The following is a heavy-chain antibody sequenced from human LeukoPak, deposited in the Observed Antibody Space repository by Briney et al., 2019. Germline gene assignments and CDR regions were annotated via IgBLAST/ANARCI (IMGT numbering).Heavy chain of an antibody. V-gene: IGHV3-33*01. D-gene: IGHD1-1*01. CDR1: GFTSSTYR. Sequence: GGSLRLSCGAYGFTSSTYRMHWVCQVSGTGLEWVALIWYDGSNKYHADSVKGRFTISRDNSKNTLYLQMNSLRAEDTAVYYCARWELDYWGQGTLVTVSS. CDR3: ARWELDY. J-gene: IGHJ4*02. CDR2: IWYDGSNK.